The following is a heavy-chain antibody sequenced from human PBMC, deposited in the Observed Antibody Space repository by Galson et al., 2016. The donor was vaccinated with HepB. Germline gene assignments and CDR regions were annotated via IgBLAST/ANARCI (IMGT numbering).Heavy chain of an antibody. D-gene: IGHD1-1*01. Sequence: SLRLSCAGSGFTFSGFGMNWVRQAPGKGLEWVSSISRSSNYIDYADSVKGRFTVSRDNAKNSQYLQMNSLRAEDTAVYYCARETTVDAFDIWGQGTMVTVSS. CDR1: GFTFSGFG. CDR2: ISRSSNYI. J-gene: IGHJ3*02. V-gene: IGHV3-21*01. CDR3: ARETTVDAFDI.